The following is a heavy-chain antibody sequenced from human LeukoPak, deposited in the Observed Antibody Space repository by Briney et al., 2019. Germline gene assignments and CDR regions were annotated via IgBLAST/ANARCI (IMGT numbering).Heavy chain of an antibody. V-gene: IGHV3-23*01. D-gene: IGHD3-3*02. CDR3: ARDLALDY. Sequence: GGPLRLSCAASGFTFSTNAMSGLPQAPGEGREWVSAIRGRAGSTYYSDSSRGRFTISRDHSKSTLYLQMNSLRAEDTAVYYCARDLALDYWGQGTLVTVSS. CDR1: GFTFSTNA. J-gene: IGHJ4*02. CDR2: IRGRAGST.